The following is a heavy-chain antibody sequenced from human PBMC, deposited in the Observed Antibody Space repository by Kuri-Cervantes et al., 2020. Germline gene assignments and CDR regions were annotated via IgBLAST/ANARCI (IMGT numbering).Heavy chain of an antibody. D-gene: IGHD6-19*01. CDR3: AKEYSSGWFYYYYMDV. V-gene: IGHV3-7*03. CDR1: GFTFSSYW. Sequence: GESLKISCAASGFTFSSYWMSWVRQAPGKGLEWVANIKQDGSEKYYVDSVKGRFTISRDNAKNSLYLQMNSLRAEDTAVYYCAKEYSSGWFYYYYMDVWGKGTTVTVSS. CDR2: IKQDGSEK. J-gene: IGHJ6*03.